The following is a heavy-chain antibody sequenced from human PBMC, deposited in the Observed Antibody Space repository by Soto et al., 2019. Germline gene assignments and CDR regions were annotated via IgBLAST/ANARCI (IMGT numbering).Heavy chain of an antibody. D-gene: IGHD3-3*01. V-gene: IGHV3-30-3*01. CDR2: ISYDGSNK. J-gene: IGHJ4*02. CDR1: GFTFSSYA. Sequence: QVQLVESGGGVVQPGRSLRLSCAASGFTFSSYAMHWVRQAPGKGLEWVAVISYDGSNKYYADSVKGRFTISRDNSKNTRYLQMNSLRAEDTAVYYCARDSVRYYDFWSGYYKFDYWGQGTLVTVSS. CDR3: ARDSVRYYDFWSGYYKFDY.